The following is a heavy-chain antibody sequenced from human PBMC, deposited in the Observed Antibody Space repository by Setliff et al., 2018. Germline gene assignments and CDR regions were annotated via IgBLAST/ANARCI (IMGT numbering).Heavy chain of an antibody. CDR1: GDSFNNYA. J-gene: IGHJ3*02. CDR2: INPHSGGT. CDR3: ARATRDSDGWHGIEAFDI. D-gene: IGHD6-19*01. V-gene: IGHV1-2*02. Sequence: ASVKVSCKASGDSFNNYAISWVRQAPGQGLEWMGWINPHSGGTNFPQTFQGRVTMTRDTSINTAYMELSRLTCDDTAVYYCARATRDSDGWHGIEAFDIWGQGTKVTVSS.